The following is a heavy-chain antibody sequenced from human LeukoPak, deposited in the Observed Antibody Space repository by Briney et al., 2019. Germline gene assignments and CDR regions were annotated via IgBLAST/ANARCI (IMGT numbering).Heavy chain of an antibody. CDR1: GFTFSSYA. V-gene: IGHV3-30*04. Sequence: PGRSLRLSCAASGFTFSSYAMHWVRQAPGKGLEWVAVISYDGSNKYYADSVKGRFTFSRDNSKNTLYLQMNSLRAEDTAVYYCAREDRYDSSGYYHWGQGTLVTVSS. J-gene: IGHJ5*02. CDR3: AREDRYDSSGYYH. D-gene: IGHD3-22*01. CDR2: ISYDGSNK.